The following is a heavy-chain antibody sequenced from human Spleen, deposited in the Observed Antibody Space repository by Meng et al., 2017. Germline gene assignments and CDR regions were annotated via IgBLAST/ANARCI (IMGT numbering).Heavy chain of an antibody. V-gene: IGHV3-9*01. CDR3: TKDLVPGGADV. J-gene: IGHJ6*02. CDR2: ILLDSGGI. CDR1: GFTFDLYG. Sequence: SLKISCVVSGFTFDLYGMHWVRQGPGKGLEWVSGILLDSGGIGYADSVKGRFTISRDSAKNSVYLQMNSLRPDDTALYYCTKDLVPGGADVWGQGTTVTVSS. D-gene: IGHD4/OR15-4a*01.